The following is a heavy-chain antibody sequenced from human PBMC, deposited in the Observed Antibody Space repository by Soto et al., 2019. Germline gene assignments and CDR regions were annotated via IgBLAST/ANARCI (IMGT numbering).Heavy chain of an antibody. V-gene: IGHV1-8*01. Sequence: QVQLVQSGAEVKKPGASVKVSRKASGYTFTSYDINWVRQATGQGLEWMGWMNPNSGNTGYAQKFQGRVTMTRNTSISTAYMELSSLRSEDTAVYYCARRIDYGDYVGVIFDYWGQGTLVTVSS. CDR1: GYTFTSYD. D-gene: IGHD4-17*01. J-gene: IGHJ4*02. CDR2: MNPNSGNT. CDR3: ARRIDYGDYVGVIFDY.